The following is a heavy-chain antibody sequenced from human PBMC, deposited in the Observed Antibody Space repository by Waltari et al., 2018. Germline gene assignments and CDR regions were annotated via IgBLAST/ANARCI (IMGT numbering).Heavy chain of an antibody. J-gene: IGHJ4*02. V-gene: IGHV2-5*01. CDR3: EHRMSNIMITFGGAKVDY. CDR2: IYWNDDK. D-gene: IGHD3-16*01. Sequence: QITLKESGPTLVKPTQTLTLTCTFSGFSLSTSGVGVGWIRQPPGKALEWLALIYWNDDKRYSPALKGRLTITKDTSKNQVVLTRTNMDPVDTATYYGEHRMSNIMITFGGAKVDYWGQGTLVTVSS. CDR1: GFSLSTSGVG.